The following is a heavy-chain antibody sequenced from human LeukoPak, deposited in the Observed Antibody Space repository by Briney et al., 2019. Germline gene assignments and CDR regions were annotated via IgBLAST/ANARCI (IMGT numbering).Heavy chain of an antibody. CDR1: GGSFSGYY. V-gene: IGHV4-34*01. J-gene: IGHJ4*02. Sequence: PSETLSLTCAVYGGSFSGYYWSWIRQPPGKGLEWIGEINHSGSTNYNPSLKSRVTISVDTSKNQFSLKLSSVTAADTAVYYCARAAVEMATTHTRNFDYWGQGTLVTVSS. D-gene: IGHD5-24*01. CDR2: INHSGST. CDR3: ARAAVEMATTHTRNFDY.